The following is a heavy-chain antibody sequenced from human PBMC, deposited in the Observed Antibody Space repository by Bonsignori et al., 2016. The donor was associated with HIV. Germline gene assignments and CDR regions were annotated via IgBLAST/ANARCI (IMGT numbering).Heavy chain of an antibody. CDR1: GGSFSAYY. Sequence: SETLSLTCAVYGGSFSAYYWTWIRQPPGKGLEWIGEINHSGSTNYNPSLNSRVTISVDTSKNQFSLKLSSVTAADTAVYYCARGGRRDYSDYYYYYMDVWGKGTTVTVSS. D-gene: IGHD4-17*01. V-gene: IGHV4-34*01. J-gene: IGHJ6*03. CDR2: INHSGST. CDR3: ARGGRRDYSDYYYYYMDV.